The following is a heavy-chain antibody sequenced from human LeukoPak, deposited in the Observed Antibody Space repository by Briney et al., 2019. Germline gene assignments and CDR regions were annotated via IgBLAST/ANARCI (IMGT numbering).Heavy chain of an antibody. CDR2: INPNSGDA. J-gene: IGHJ3*02. CDR3: AKIGYCNGTDCHDAFDI. D-gene: IGHD2-15*01. CDR1: GKSFTGYY. Sequence: ASVKVSCKASGKSFTGYYIHWVRQAPGQGLEWMGWINPNSGDADYAQRFQGRVTMTRDTSSSTTYMDVNRLTSDDTGVYFCAKIGYCNGTDCHDAFDIWGQGTMVTVSS. V-gene: IGHV1-2*02.